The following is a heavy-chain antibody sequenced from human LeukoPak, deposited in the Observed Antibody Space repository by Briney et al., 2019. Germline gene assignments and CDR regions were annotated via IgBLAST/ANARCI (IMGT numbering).Heavy chain of an antibody. CDR1: GYTFTTYY. CDR2: SNPSGGST. CDR3: ARYGDYTNFDY. Sequence: ASVKVSCMASGYTFTTYYMHWVRQAPGQGLEWMGISNPSGGSTTYAQKFQGRVTMTRDTSTSTVYMELSSLRSKDTAVYYCARYGDYTNFDYWGQGTLVTVSS. D-gene: IGHD4-17*01. J-gene: IGHJ4*02. V-gene: IGHV1-46*01.